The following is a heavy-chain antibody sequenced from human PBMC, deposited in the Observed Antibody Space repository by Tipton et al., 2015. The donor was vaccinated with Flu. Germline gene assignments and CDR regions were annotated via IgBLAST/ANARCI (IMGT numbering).Heavy chain of an antibody. D-gene: IGHD7-27*01. J-gene: IGHJ4*02. CDR3: ATLTGDDY. Sequence: SLRLSCAASGFLLSSYEMNWVRQAPGKGLEWLSYISSGGSTISYADSVRVRFTISRDNAKNSLYLQLNSLRAEDTAVYYCATLTGDDYWGQGDLVTVS. CDR2: ISSGGSTI. CDR1: GFLLSSYE. V-gene: IGHV3-48*03.